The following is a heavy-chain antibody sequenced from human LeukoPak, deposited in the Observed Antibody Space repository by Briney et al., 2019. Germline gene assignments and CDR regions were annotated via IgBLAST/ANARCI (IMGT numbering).Heavy chain of an antibody. Sequence: GGSLRLSCAASGFSFISYSMNWVRQAPGKGLEWVSSISSSSDYIYHADSVKGRFTISRDNPKKSLYLQMNSLRAEDTAVYYCARGSGSNLDYWGQGTLVTVSS. CDR2: ISSSSDYI. CDR3: ARGSGSNLDY. J-gene: IGHJ4*02. CDR1: GFSFISYS. V-gene: IGHV3-21*01. D-gene: IGHD1-26*01.